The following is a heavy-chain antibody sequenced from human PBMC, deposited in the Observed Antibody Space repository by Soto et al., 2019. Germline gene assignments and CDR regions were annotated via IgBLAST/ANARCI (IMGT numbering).Heavy chain of an antibody. V-gene: IGHV3-7*03. CDR2: IGQAGGEK. CDR1: GFIFRTSW. D-gene: IGHD5-18*01. Sequence: EVQLVESGGVLVQPGGSLRLSCAASGFIFRTSWMSWVRQAPGKGLEWVASIGQAGGEKHYVDSVKGRFTISRDNAKTSLDLQMNSLGVEDTAIYYCATDDSLAYWGQGTLVTVSS. J-gene: IGHJ4*02. CDR3: ATDDSLAY.